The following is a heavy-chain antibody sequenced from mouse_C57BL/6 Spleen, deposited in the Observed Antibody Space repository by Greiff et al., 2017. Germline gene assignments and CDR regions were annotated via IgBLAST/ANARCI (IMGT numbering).Heavy chain of an antibody. D-gene: IGHD2-5*01. CDR1: GYTFTDYN. Sequence: EVKLQESGPELVKPGASVKIPCKASGYTFTDYNMDWVKQSHGKSLEWIGDINPNNGGTIYNQKFKGKATLTVDKSSSTAYMELRSLTSEDTAVYYCARSGYSNYNYYAMDYWGQGTSVTVSS. CDR3: ARSGYSNYNYYAMDY. V-gene: IGHV1-18*01. CDR2: INPNNGGT. J-gene: IGHJ4*01.